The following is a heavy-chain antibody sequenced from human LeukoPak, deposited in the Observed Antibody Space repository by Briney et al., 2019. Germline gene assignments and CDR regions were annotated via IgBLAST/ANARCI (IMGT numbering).Heavy chain of an antibody. Sequence: SETLSLTCALSRGSISHSYWWRLVRQPPGKGVEWNGEINHSRSTNYNPSLKNRLAISVDKSKNHFSLQLTSFIAADTAVYYCAGLREGRNWYGLLNLWGQGTMVTVSS. V-gene: IGHV4-4*02. CDR3: AGLREGRNWYGLLNL. CDR2: INHSRST. D-gene: IGHD6-13*01. J-gene: IGHJ3*01. CDR1: RGSISHSYW.